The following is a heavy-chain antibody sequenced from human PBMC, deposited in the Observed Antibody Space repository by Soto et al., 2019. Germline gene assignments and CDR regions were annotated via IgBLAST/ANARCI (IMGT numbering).Heavy chain of an antibody. Sequence: GGSLRLSCAASGFTFSSYAMHWVRQAPGKGLEWVAVISYDGSNKYYADSVKGRFTISRDNSKNTLYLQMNSLRAEDTAVYYCARDAMFIAVATYYYYYGMDVWGQGTTVTVSS. CDR2: ISYDGSNK. CDR1: GFTFSSYA. V-gene: IGHV3-30-3*01. CDR3: ARDAMFIAVATYYYYYGMDV. D-gene: IGHD6-19*01. J-gene: IGHJ6*02.